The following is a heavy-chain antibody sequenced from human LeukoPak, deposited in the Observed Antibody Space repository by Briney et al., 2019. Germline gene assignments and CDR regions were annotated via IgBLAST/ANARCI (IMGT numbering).Heavy chain of an antibody. CDR2: IHIYRGNT. Sequence: GASVKVSCKASGYSSTNYGISWVRQAPGQGLEWMGWIHIYRGNTNYAQKFQGRVTMTTDKSTSTAYMELSSLRSEDTAVYYCARASDYCSGGSCYDWFDPWGQGTLVTVSS. CDR3: ARASDYCSGGSCYDWFDP. D-gene: IGHD2-15*01. J-gene: IGHJ5*02. CDR1: GYSSTNYG. V-gene: IGHV1-18*01.